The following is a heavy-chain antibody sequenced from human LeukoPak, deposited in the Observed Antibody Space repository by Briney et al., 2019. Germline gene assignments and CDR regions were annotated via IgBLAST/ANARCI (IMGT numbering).Heavy chain of an antibody. CDR1: GFTFSSYA. CDR2: ISYDGSKK. J-gene: IGHJ4*02. D-gene: IGHD6-19*01. Sequence: GRSLRLSCAASGFTFSSYAMHWVRQAPGKGLEWVAVISYDGSKKYYADSVKGRFTISRDNSKNTLYLQMNSLRAEDTAVYYCARDSAGTIDYWGQGTLVTVSS. CDR3: ARDSAGTIDY. V-gene: IGHV3-30-3*01.